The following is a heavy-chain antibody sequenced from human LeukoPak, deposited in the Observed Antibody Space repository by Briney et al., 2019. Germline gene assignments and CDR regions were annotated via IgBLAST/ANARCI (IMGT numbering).Heavy chain of an antibody. Sequence: GGSLRLSCAASGFTFSSYGMHWVRQAPGKGLEWVAFMRHDGSNKYYADSVRGRFTISRDNSKNTLYLQMNSLRAEDTAEYYCAKDDPYNWYYMDVSGKGTTITVSS. J-gene: IGHJ6*03. CDR3: AKDDPYNWYYMDV. V-gene: IGHV3-30*02. CDR1: GFTFSSYG. CDR2: MRHDGSNK. D-gene: IGHD1-20*01.